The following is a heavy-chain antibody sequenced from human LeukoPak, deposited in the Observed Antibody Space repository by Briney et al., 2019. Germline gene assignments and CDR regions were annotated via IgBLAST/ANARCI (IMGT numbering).Heavy chain of an antibody. V-gene: IGHV1-18*01. D-gene: IGHD6-13*01. J-gene: IGHJ4*02. Sequence: ASVKVSCKASGYTFTSYSFSWVRQAPGQGLEFMGWSSASNGNTNYAQKFQGRVTMTRDTSISTAYMELSRLRSDDTAVYYCARTRIAAAGYYFDYWGQGTLVTVSS. CDR3: ARTRIAAAGYYFDY. CDR2: SSASNGNT. CDR1: GYTFTSYS.